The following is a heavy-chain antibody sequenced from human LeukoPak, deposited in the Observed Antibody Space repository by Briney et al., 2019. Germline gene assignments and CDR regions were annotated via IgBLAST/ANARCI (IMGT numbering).Heavy chain of an antibody. D-gene: IGHD6-19*01. CDR3: ARDKYAVAGSFDY. Sequence: SETLSLTCAVYGGSFSGYYWSWIRQPPGKGLEWIGEINHSGSTNYNPSLKSRVTISVDTSKNQFSLKLSSVTAADTAVYYCARDKYAVAGSFDYWGQGTLVTVSS. J-gene: IGHJ4*02. V-gene: IGHV4-34*01. CDR2: INHSGST. CDR1: GGSFSGYY.